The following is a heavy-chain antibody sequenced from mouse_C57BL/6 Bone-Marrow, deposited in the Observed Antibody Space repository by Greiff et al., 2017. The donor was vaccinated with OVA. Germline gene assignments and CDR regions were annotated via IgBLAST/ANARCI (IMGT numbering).Heavy chain of an antibody. V-gene: IGHV1-76*01. D-gene: IGHD3-2*02. CDR3: ARSDSSGYFDY. J-gene: IGHJ2*01. Sequence: QVQLQQSGAELVRPRASVKLSCKASGYTFTDYYINWVKQRPGQGLEWIARIYPGSGNTYYKEKFKGKATLTAEKSSSTAYMQLSSLTSEDSAVYFCARSDSSGYFDYWGQGTTLTVSS. CDR2: IYPGSGNT. CDR1: GYTFTDYY.